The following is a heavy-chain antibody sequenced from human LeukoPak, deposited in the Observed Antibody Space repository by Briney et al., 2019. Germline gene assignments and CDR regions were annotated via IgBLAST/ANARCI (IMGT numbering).Heavy chain of an antibody. CDR3: AFVGTTTPGV. Sequence: ASGKVSGNASGYTFISYGISWGRQAPGQGLEWMGGSSVYNGNTNYAHKLQGRVTITTDTSTITRSRELGSWRSGEAAVYYPAFVGTTTPGVWGQGTLVTVPS. V-gene: IGHV1-18*01. D-gene: IGHD1-26*01. CDR2: SSVYNGNT. J-gene: IGHJ4*02. CDR1: GYTFISYG.